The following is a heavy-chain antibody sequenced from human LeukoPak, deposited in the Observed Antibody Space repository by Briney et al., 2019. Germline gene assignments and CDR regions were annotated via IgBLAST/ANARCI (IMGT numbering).Heavy chain of an antibody. CDR3: ARSPVPLAYYDRTPDAFDI. V-gene: IGHV4-39*07. J-gene: IGHJ3*02. CDR2: IYFGGNT. Sequence: PSETLSLMCTVSGGSISSSSYYWGWIRQPPGKGLGWIGNIYFGGNTYYNPSLKSRVTISVDTSKNQFSLKLSSVTAADTAVYYCARSPVPLAYYDRTPDAFDIWGQGTMVTVSS. CDR1: GGSISSSSYY. D-gene: IGHD3-22*01.